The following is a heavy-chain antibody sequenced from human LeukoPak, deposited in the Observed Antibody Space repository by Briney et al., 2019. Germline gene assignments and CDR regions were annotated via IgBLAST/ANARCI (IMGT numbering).Heavy chain of an antibody. J-gene: IGHJ5*02. Sequence: GGSLRLSCAASGLTFNTYAIHWVRQAPGKGLEWVAVISYDGSNKFYADSVKGRFTISRDNSKNTLYLQMNSLRAEDTAVYYCAGDYVGWFDPWGQGTLVTVSS. V-gene: IGHV3-30*04. CDR3: AGDYVGWFDP. D-gene: IGHD3-16*01. CDR1: GLTFNTYA. CDR2: ISYDGSNK.